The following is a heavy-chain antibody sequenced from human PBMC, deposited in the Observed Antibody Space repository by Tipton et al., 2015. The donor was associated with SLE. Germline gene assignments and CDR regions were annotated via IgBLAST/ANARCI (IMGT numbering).Heavy chain of an antibody. CDR1: GFTFSSYW. J-gene: IGHJ4*02. Sequence: SLRLSCAASGFTFSSYWMHWVRQAPGKGLVWVSCINSDGRSTSYADSVKGRFTISRDNSKNTLYLQMNSLRAEDTAVYYCAKEDGYCGGDCYSYFDYWGQGTLVTVSS. V-gene: IGHV3-74*01. CDR2: INSDGRST. CDR3: AKEDGYCGGDCYSYFDY. D-gene: IGHD2-21*01.